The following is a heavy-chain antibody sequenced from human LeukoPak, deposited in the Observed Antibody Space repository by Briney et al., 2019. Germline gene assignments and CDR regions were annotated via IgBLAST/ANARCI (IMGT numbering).Heavy chain of an antibody. CDR2: IKSKTDGGTT. Sequence: PGGSLRLFCAASGFTFSNAWMSWVRQAPGKGLEWVGRIKSKTDGGTTDYAAPVKGRFTISRDDSKNTLYLQMNSLKTEDTAVYYCTTLSPADSGYDYDYWGQGTLVTVSS. CDR3: TTLSPADSGYDYDY. CDR1: GFTFSNAW. V-gene: IGHV3-15*01. J-gene: IGHJ4*02. D-gene: IGHD5-12*01.